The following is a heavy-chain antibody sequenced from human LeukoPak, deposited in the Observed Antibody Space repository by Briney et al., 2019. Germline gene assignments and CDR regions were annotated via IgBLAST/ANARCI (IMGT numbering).Heavy chain of an antibody. D-gene: IGHD3-9*01. CDR1: GGSISSSSYY. Sequence: PSETLSLTCTVSGGSISSSSYYWGWIRQPPGKGLEWIGSTYYSGSTYYNPSLKSRVTISVDTSKDQFSLKLSSVTAADTAVYYCARVYYDILTGYPGSDWFDPWGQGTLVTVSS. CDR2: TYYSGST. V-gene: IGHV4-39*07. J-gene: IGHJ5*02. CDR3: ARVYYDILTGYPGSDWFDP.